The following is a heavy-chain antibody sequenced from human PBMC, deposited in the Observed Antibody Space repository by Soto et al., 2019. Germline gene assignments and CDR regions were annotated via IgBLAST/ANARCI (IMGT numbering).Heavy chain of an antibody. D-gene: IGHD6-13*01. J-gene: IGHJ5*02. V-gene: IGHV4-31*03. CDR2: IYYIGTT. Sequence: QVQLQESGPGLVKPSQTLSLTCTVSGGSISSGYYYWRWIRQHPGKGLEWIGYIYYIGTTYYTPSLKSRVTISVDTSKNQFSLKLTSVTAADTAVYYCAGAEGYSSTWGLFGPWCQGTLVTVSS. CDR1: GGSISSGYYY. CDR3: AGAEGYSSTWGLFGP.